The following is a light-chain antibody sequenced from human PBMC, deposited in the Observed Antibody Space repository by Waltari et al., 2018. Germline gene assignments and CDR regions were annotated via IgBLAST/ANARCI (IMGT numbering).Light chain of an antibody. CDR2: WAS. J-gene: IGKJ1*01. Sequence: IVMTQSPDSLTVSLGERATINCKSTQSLLYSYTNKNYLAWYQQKPGQSPKLLIYWASTRDSGVPDRFSGSGSGTDFTLTISSLQAEDVAVYYCQQYYSTPVTFGQGTKVEMK. CDR1: QSLLYSYTNKNY. V-gene: IGKV4-1*01. CDR3: QQYYSTPVT.